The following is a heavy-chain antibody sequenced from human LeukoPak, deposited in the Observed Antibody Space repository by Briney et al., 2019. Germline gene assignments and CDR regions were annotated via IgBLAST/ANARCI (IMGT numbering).Heavy chain of an antibody. CDR1: GGTFSSYA. CDR3: ARQPDGYNSYYFDY. J-gene: IGHJ4*02. Sequence: ASVKVSCKASGGTFSSYAISWVRQAPGQGLEWMGRIIPIFGIANYAQKFQGRVTITADKYTSTAYMELSSLRFEDTAVYYCARQPDGYNSYYFDYWGQGTLVTVSS. D-gene: IGHD5-24*01. CDR2: IIPIFGIA. V-gene: IGHV1-69*04.